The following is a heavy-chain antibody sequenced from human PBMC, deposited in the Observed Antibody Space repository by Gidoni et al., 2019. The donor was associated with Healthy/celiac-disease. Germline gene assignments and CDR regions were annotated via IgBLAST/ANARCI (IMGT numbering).Heavy chain of an antibody. J-gene: IGHJ2*01. Sequence: EVQLVESGGGLVKPGGSLRLSCAASGFTFSSYSMTWVRQAPGKGLGWGSSISSSSSTIYYADSVKCRFTISREDAKNSLYLQMNSLRAEDTAVYYCARGRRIIMKTGWSFDLWGRGTLVTVSS. CDR1: GFTFSSYS. CDR3: ARGRRIIMKTGWSFDL. D-gene: IGHD3-22*01. CDR2: ISSSSSTI. V-gene: IGHV3-21*01.